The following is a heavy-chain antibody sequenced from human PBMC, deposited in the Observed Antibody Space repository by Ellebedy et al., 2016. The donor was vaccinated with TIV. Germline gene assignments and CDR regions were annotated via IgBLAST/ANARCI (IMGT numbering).Heavy chain of an antibody. V-gene: IGHV3-23*01. J-gene: IGHJ4*02. Sequence: GESLKISXAASGFTFSNLAMTWVRQAPGKGLEWVSIISGSGSDTFYADSVKGRFTISRDNSKNMLDLQMSSLRAEDTAVYYCARPHGIPNWGQGTLVTVSS. CDR2: ISGSGSDT. CDR3: ARPHGIPN. CDR1: GFTFSNLA.